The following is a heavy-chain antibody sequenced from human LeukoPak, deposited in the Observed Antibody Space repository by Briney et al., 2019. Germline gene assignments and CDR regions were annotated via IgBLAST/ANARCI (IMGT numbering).Heavy chain of an antibody. Sequence: PGGSLRLSCAASGFTFSSYGMHWVRQAPGKGLEWVAVIWYDGSNKYYADSVKGRFTISRDNSKNTLYLQMNSLRAEDTAVYYCLRGEGDSWAYYYYGMDVWGQGTTVTVSS. D-gene: IGHD2-21*02. CDR1: GFTFSSYG. J-gene: IGHJ6*02. CDR3: LRGEGDSWAYYYYGMDV. V-gene: IGHV3-33*01. CDR2: IWYDGSNK.